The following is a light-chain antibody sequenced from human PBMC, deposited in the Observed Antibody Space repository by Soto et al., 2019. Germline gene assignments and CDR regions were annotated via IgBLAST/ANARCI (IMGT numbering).Light chain of an antibody. V-gene: IGLV1-44*01. CDR2: SNN. CDR1: SSNIGSNT. CDR3: AACYDSLNGFYV. J-gene: IGLJ1*01. Sequence: QSVLTQPPSASGTPGQRVTISCSGSSSNIGSNTVNRYQQLPGTAPQLLIYSNNQRPSGVPDRFSGSKAGTSASLAISGLQSEDEADYYCAACYDSLNGFYVFGTGTKLTVL.